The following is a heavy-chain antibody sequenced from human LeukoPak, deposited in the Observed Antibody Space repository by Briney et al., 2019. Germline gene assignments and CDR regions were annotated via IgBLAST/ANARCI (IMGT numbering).Heavy chain of an antibody. D-gene: IGHD1-26*01. CDR3: AKGGALGPYYFDY. J-gene: IGHJ4*02. CDR2: ISWNSGSI. CDR1: GFTFDDYA. Sequence: GRSLRLSCAASGFTFDDYAMHWVRQAPGKGLEWVSGISWNSGSIVYADSVKGRFTISRDNAKNSLYLQMNSLRAEDMALYYCAKGGALGPYYFDYWGQGTLVTVSS. V-gene: IGHV3-9*03.